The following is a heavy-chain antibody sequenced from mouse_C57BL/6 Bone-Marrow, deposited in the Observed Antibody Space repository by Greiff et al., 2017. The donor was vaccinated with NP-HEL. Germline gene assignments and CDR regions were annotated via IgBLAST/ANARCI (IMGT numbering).Heavy chain of an antibody. Sequence: VQLQQPGPELVKPGASVKISCKASGYSFTGYYMNWVKQSPEKSLEWIGEINPSTGGTTYNQKFKAKATLTVDKSSSTAYMQLKSLTSEDSAVYYCARDLDGYYNYAMDYWGQGTSVTVSS. CDR2: INPSTGGT. CDR3: ARDLDGYYNYAMDY. CDR1: GYSFTGYY. D-gene: IGHD2-3*01. V-gene: IGHV1-42*01. J-gene: IGHJ4*01.